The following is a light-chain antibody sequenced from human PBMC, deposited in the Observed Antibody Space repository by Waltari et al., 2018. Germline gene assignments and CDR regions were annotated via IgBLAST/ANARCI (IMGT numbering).Light chain of an antibody. CDR3: HHYYIPPLT. CDR1: QRVLNSSNNKNY. J-gene: IGKJ5*01. Sequence: DIVMTQSPDSLAVSLGERATINCKSSQRVLNSSNNKNYLAWYQQKPGQPPKLLINWASTRGSGVPDRFSGSGSGTDFTLTISSLQAEDVAVYYCHHYYIPPLTFGQGTRLEIK. CDR2: WAS. V-gene: IGKV4-1*01.